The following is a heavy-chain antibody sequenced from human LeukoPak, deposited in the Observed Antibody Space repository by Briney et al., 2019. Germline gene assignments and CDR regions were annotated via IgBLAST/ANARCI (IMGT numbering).Heavy chain of an antibody. J-gene: IGHJ4*02. CDR3: ARPRAYYYDRSLGFDY. CDR2: FYPGDSDT. D-gene: IGHD3-22*01. Sequence: GESLKISCKGSGYSFTSYWIGWVGQMPGKGLEWMGIFYPGDSDTRYSPSFQGQVTISADKSISTAYLQWSSLKASDTAVYYCARPRAYYYDRSLGFDYWGQGTLVTVSS. V-gene: IGHV5-51*01. CDR1: GYSFTSYW.